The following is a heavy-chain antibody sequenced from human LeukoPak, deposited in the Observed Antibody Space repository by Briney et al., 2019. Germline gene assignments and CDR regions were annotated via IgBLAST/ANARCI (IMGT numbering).Heavy chain of an antibody. D-gene: IGHD6-6*01. V-gene: IGHV5-51*01. CDR1: GYSFTSYW. CDR2: IYPGDSDT. CDR3: ARRYSSSSSYYYYYMDV. J-gene: IGHJ6*03. Sequence: GESLKISCKGSGYSFTSYWIGWVRQMPGKGLEWMGIIYPGDSDTRYSPSFQGQATISADKSISTAYLQWSSLKASDTAMYYCARRYSSSSSYYYYYMDVWGKGTTVTVSS.